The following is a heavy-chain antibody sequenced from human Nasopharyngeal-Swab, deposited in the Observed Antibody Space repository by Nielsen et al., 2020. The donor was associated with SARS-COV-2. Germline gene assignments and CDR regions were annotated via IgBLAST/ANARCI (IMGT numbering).Heavy chain of an antibody. Sequence: VRQMPGKGLEAMGIIDPGDSDTRNSPAFQGQGTISADRSISTAYLQWSSLKAADTAIYFCARIEYTTDWYRHYYHMDVWGKGTTVTVSS. V-gene: IGHV5-51*01. J-gene: IGHJ6*03. D-gene: IGHD6-19*01. CDR3: ARIEYTTDWYRHYYHMDV. CDR2: IDPGDSDT.